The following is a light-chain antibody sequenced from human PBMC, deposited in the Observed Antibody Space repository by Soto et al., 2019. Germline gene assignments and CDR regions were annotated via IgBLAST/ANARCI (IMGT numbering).Light chain of an antibody. CDR3: QQYNKWPPLT. Sequence: EIVMTQSPATLSVSPGERATLSCRASQSVSSNLAWYQHKPGQAPRLLIYGASTRATGIPARFSGSGSGTEFTLTISSLQSEVFAVYYCQQYNKWPPLTFGGGTKVEIK. CDR1: QSVSSN. V-gene: IGKV3-15*01. CDR2: GAS. J-gene: IGKJ4*01.